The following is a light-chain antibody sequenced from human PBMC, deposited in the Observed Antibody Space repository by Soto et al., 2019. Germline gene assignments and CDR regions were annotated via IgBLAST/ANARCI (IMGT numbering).Light chain of an antibody. CDR3: QQYNNWPGT. V-gene: IGKV1-5*03. Sequence: DIQMTQSPSTLSASVGDRVTITCRASQSISSWLAWYQQKPGKAPKLLIYKASSLESGVPSRFSGSGSGTEFTLTIGSLQSEDFAVYYCQQYNNWPGTFGQGTKVDI. CDR2: KAS. CDR1: QSISSW. J-gene: IGKJ1*01.